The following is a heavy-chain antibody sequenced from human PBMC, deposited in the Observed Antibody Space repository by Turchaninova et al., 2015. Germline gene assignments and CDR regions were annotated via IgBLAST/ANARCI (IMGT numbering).Heavy chain of an antibody. V-gene: IGHV4-34*01. CDR2: INYDGST. D-gene: IGHD4-17*01. J-gene: IGHJ4*02. Sequence: VHLQQWGSGLLQSSQTLSLTCAVSGGSFTGYSWTWIRQPPGKGLEWIGQINYDGSTNDNPSLKGRVTISEDTSKKQFSLNLKSVTAADTAVYYCARVDYGDSNFDYWGQGTLVTVPS. CDR3: ARVDYGDSNFDY. CDR1: GGSFTGYS.